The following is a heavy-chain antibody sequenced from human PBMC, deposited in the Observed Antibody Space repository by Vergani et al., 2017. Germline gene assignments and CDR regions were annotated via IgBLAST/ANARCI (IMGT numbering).Heavy chain of an antibody. CDR1: GGTFSSYA. D-gene: IGHD2-2*01. J-gene: IGHJ2*01. Sequence: QVQLVQSGAEVKKPGSSVKVSCKASGGTFSSYAISWVRQAPGQGLEWMGGIIPIFGTANYAQKFQGRVTITADESTRTAYMELSSLRSEDTAVYYCARGVNYCSSTSCYVLGCWYFDLWGRGTLVTVSS. CDR3: ARGVNYCSSTSCYVLGCWYFDL. V-gene: IGHV1-69*01. CDR2: IIPIFGTA.